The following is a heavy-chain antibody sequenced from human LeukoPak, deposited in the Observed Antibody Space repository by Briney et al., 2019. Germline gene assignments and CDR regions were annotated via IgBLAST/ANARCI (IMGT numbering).Heavy chain of an antibody. V-gene: IGHV4-34*01. CDR1: GGSFSGYY. D-gene: IGHD3-3*01. Sequence: PSETLSLTCAVYGGSFSGYYWCWIRQPPGKGLEWIGEINHSGSTNYNPSLKSRVTISVDTSKNQFSLKLSSVTAADTAVYYCARASGYYTIGFDYWGQGTLVTVSS. CDR3: ARASGYYTIGFDY. J-gene: IGHJ4*02. CDR2: INHSGST.